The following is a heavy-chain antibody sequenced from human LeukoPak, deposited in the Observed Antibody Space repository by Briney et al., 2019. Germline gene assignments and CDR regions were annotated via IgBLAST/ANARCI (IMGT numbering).Heavy chain of an antibody. V-gene: IGHV4-59*01. CDR3: ARVGDILTGSYYFDY. J-gene: IGHJ4*02. CDR2: IYYSGST. D-gene: IGHD3-9*01. Sequence: PSETLSLTCTVFGGSISSYYWSWIRQPPGKGLEWIGYIYYSGSTNCNPSLKSRVTISVDTSKNQFSLKLSSVTAADTAVYYCARVGDILTGSYYFDYWGQGTLVTVSS. CDR1: GGSISSYY.